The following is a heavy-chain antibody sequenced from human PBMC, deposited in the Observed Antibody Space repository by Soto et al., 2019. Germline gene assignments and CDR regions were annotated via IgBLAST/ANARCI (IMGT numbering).Heavy chain of an antibody. CDR1: GGSISSSSYY. CDR2: IYYSGST. CDR3: ARHRGYCSSTSCPIRWFDP. Sequence: SETLSLTCTVSGGSISSSSYYWGWIRQPPGKGLEWIGSIYYSGSTYYSPSLKSRVTISVDTSKNQFSLKLSSVTAADTAVYYCARHRGYCSSTSCPIRWFDPWGQGTLVTVSS. D-gene: IGHD2-2*01. V-gene: IGHV4-39*01. J-gene: IGHJ5*02.